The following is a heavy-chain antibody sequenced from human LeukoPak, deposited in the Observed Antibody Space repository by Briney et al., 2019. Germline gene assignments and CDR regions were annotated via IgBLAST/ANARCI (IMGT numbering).Heavy chain of an antibody. J-gene: IGHJ4*02. D-gene: IGHD3-3*01. CDR1: GLTFNTYT. Sequence: GGSLRLSCAASGLTFNTYTMNWDRQAPGKGLEWVSAITGRGDGTYYADLVKGRFTISRDNSKNTLYLQMNSLRAEDTAAYYCAKRTEWYREVSSFDFWGQGTLVTVSS. CDR3: AKRTEWYREVSSFDF. V-gene: IGHV3-23*01. CDR2: ITGRGDGT.